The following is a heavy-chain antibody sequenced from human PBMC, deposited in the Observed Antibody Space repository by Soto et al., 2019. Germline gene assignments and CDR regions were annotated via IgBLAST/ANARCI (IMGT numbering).Heavy chain of an antibody. D-gene: IGHD1-26*01. CDR3: ARLYRFQPPYGMDV. CDR2: IYYSGST. J-gene: IGHJ6*02. Sequence: QLQLQESGPGLVKPSETLSLTCTVSGGSISSSSYYWGWIRQPPGKGLEWIGSIYYSGSTYYNPSLKSRVTISVDTSKNQFSLKLSSVTAADTAVYYCARLYRFQPPYGMDVWGQGTTVTVSS. V-gene: IGHV4-39*01. CDR1: GGSISSSSYY.